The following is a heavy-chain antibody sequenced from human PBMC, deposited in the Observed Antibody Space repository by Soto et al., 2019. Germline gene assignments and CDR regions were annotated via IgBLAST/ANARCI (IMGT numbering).Heavy chain of an antibody. CDR3: ARDPIWTYTWNYARLNYLDP. J-gene: IGHJ5*02. CDR2: IHTAKGNT. CDR1: GYTFTNNV. Sequence: ASVKVSCKASGYTFTNNVIHWLRQAPGQTLEWMGWIHTAKGNTKYSQKFEARVTLTRDTAASTAYVELNSLRSDDTAVYYCARDPIWTYTWNYARLNYLDPWGQGTLVTV. V-gene: IGHV1-3*04. D-gene: IGHD1-7*01.